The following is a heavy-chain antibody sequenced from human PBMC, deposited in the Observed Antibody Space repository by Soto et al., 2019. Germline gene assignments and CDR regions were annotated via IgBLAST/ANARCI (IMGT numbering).Heavy chain of an antibody. CDR2: VTASGGGT. Sequence: LRLSCAASGFIFNNYAMTWVRQAPGKGLEWVSTVTASGGGTFYANSVKGRFTISRDNSRNTLHLQMSSLRVEDTALYYCAKALVPALTAKFGYWGQGTLVTVSS. J-gene: IGHJ4*02. CDR1: GFIFNNYA. CDR3: AKALVPALTAKFGY. D-gene: IGHD5-18*01. V-gene: IGHV3-23*01.